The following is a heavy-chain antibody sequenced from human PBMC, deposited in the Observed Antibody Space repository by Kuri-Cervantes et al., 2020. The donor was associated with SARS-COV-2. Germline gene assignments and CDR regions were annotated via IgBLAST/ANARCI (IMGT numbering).Heavy chain of an antibody. CDR3: AREGGRYNWNFRVFG. Sequence: SVKVSCKASGVTFSIFDMSWVRLAPGQGPEWMGRIIGMTGTVHYAQNFKDRVTITADASTSTAYMELSSLRSEDTAVYYCAREGGRYNWNFRVFGWGRGTVVTVSS. CDR2: IIGMTGTV. V-gene: IGHV1-69*11. CDR1: GVTFSIFD. D-gene: IGHD1-7*01. J-gene: IGHJ4*02.